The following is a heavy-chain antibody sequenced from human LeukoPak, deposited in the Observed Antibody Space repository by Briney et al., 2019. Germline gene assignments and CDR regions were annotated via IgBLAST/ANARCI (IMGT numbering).Heavy chain of an antibody. Sequence: GASVKASCKASGYTFTGYYMHWVRQAPGQGLEWMGWINPNSGGTNYAQKFQGRVTMTRDTYISTAYMELSRLRSDDTAVYYCARGLGSSGRATGNWGQGTLATVSS. J-gene: IGHJ4*02. CDR2: INPNSGGT. V-gene: IGHV1-2*02. D-gene: IGHD6-19*01. CDR1: GYTFTGYY. CDR3: ARGLGSSGRATGN.